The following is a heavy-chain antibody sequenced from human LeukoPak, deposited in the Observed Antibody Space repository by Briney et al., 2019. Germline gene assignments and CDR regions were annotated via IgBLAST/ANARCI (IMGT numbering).Heavy chain of an antibody. CDR2: SNAGNGNT. CDR1: GYTFTSYA. J-gene: IGHJ5*02. V-gene: IGHV1-3*02. CDR3: ARGAQDIVVVPAAMVTLNWFDP. Sequence: ASVKVSCKASGYTFTSYAMHWVRQAPGQRLEWMGWSNAGNGNTKYSQEFQGRVTITRDTSTSTAYMELRSLRSDDTAAYYCARGAQDIVVVPAAMVTLNWFDPWGQGTLVTASS. D-gene: IGHD2-2*01.